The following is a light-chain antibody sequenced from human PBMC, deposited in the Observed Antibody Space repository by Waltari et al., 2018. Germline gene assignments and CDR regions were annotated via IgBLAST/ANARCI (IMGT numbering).Light chain of an antibody. CDR3: MHAIQLPRS. V-gene: IGKV2-29*02. CDR1: QSLVHTDGRTY. CDR2: ENS. Sequence: DVVMTQTPLSLSVTPGQPASISCKSSQSLVHTDGRTYFYWFLQRSVQYPQLLISENSTRVLAVGERLSGRWSGADFTLHMWRVEAEDVGVYYCMHAIQLPRSFGNGPRVEIK. J-gene: IGKJ1*01.